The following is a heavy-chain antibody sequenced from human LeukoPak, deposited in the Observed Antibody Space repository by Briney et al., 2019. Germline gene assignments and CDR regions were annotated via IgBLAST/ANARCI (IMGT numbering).Heavy chain of an antibody. Sequence: AAVKVSCMASRYTFTDYSMHRVRQAPGQGLEWMGWINPNSGDTDYAQKFRGRVTMTRDTPISTAYLEVSRLTSGDTAVYFCARDAIVAAGAGAWGQGTLVTVSS. CDR3: ARDAIVAAGAGA. CDR1: RYTFTDYS. J-gene: IGHJ4*02. CDR2: INPNSGDT. D-gene: IGHD2-15*01. V-gene: IGHV1-2*02.